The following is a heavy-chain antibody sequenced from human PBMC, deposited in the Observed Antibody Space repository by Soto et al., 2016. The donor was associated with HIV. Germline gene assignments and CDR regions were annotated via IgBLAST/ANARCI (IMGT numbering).Heavy chain of an antibody. D-gene: IGHD3-10*01. CDR3: ARDSGRFGEFVDY. J-gene: IGHJ4*02. CDR2: T. V-gene: IGHV1-2*02. Sequence: TKYAQKFQGRVTMTRDTSISTAYMELSRLRSDDTAVYYCARDSGRFGEFVDYWGQGTLVTVSS.